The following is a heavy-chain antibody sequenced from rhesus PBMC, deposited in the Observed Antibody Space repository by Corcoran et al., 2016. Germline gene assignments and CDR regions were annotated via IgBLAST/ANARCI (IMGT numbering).Heavy chain of an antibody. V-gene: IGHV4S10*01. CDR3: ARDQGEYSRTPFDY. Sequence: QVQLQESGPGVVKPSETLSLTCAVSGGSISDSYRWSWIRQPPGKGLEWIGYIYGSSTSTNYNPSLKSRVTISKDTSKNQFSLKLSSVTAADTAVYYCARDQGEYSRTPFDYWGQGVLVTVSS. D-gene: IGHD4-23*01. J-gene: IGHJ4*01. CDR1: GGSISDSYR. CDR2: IYGSSTST.